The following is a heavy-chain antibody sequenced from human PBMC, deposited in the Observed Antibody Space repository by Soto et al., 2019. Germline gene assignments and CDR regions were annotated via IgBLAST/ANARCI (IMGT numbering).Heavy chain of an antibody. CDR3: VKGRNWASGSDY. CDR1: GFTFSDYY. V-gene: IGHV3-11*05. D-gene: IGHD7-27*01. Sequence: GGSLRLSCSASGFTFSDYYMSWIRQAPGKGLEWVSYINSRSSSTNYADSVKGRFTISRDNAKNLLYLQMSSLTVEDTAVYYCVKGRNWASGSDYRGQGTLVTVSS. J-gene: IGHJ4*02. CDR2: INSRSSST.